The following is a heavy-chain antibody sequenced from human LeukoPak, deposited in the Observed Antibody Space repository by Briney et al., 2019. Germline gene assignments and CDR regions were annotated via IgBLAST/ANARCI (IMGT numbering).Heavy chain of an antibody. CDR3: AKAGRLFRGYFDY. D-gene: IGHD3-10*01. CDR1: GFTFSSYD. CDR2: IGTAGDT. J-gene: IGHJ4*02. Sequence: GGSLRLSCAASGFTFSSYDMHWVRQATGKGLEWVSAIGTAGDTYYADSVKGRFTISRDNSKNTLYLQMNSLRAEDTAVYYCAKAGRLFRGYFDYWGQGTLVTVSS. V-gene: IGHV3-13*01.